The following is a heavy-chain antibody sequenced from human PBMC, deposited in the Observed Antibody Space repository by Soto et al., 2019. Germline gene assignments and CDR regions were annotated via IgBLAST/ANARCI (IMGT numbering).Heavy chain of an antibody. J-gene: IGHJ4*02. D-gene: IGHD1-7*01. CDR1: GYTFTGYY. Sequence: QVQLVQSGAEVKKSGASVKVSCKASGYTFTGYYIHWVRQAPGQGPEWMGEISPNSGGTKYAQKFQGSVTMTRDTSISTVYTELTNLSPDDTAVYYCGRGRSGELVVFYWGQGTLVTVYS. CDR3: GRGRSGELVVFY. V-gene: IGHV1-2*02. CDR2: ISPNSGGT.